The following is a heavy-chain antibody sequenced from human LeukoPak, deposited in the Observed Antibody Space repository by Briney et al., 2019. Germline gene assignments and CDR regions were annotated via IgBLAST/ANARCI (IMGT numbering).Heavy chain of an antibody. CDR2: IHPGDSNS. Sequence: GESLKISCKGSGYSFTSYWIGWVRQMPGKDLEWLGIIHPGDSNSRYGASFQGQVTISADMSISTAYLQWSGLKASDTAMYYCARQTPGHYGMDVWGQGTTVTVSS. V-gene: IGHV5-51*01. J-gene: IGHJ6*02. CDR3: ARQTPGHYGMDV. CDR1: GYSFTSYW.